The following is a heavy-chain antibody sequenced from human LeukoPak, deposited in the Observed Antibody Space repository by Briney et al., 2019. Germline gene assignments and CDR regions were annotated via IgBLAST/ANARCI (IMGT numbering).Heavy chain of an antibody. CDR1: GFTFSSYS. CDR3: ARVVWGAFDI. CDR2: ISGSSSYI. D-gene: IGHD2-8*01. Sequence: GGSLRLSCAASGFTFSSYSMNWVRQAPGKGLEWVSSISGSSSYIYYADSVKGRFTISRDNAKNSLYLQMNSLRAEDTAVYYCARVVWGAFDIWGQGTMVIVSS. V-gene: IGHV3-21*01. J-gene: IGHJ3*02.